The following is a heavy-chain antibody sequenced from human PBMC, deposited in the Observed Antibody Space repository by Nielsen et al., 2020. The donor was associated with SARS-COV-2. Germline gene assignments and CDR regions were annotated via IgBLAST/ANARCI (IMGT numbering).Heavy chain of an antibody. Sequence: GGSLRLSCAASGFTFSSYWMSWVRQAPGKGLEWVANIKEDGSEKYYVDSVKGRFTISRDNGKNSLYLQMNSLRVEDTAVYYCAREGRNLPLDYWGQGTLVTVSS. J-gene: IGHJ4*02. CDR2: IKEDGSEK. CDR1: GFTFSSYW. V-gene: IGHV3-7*03. CDR3: AREGRNLPLDY.